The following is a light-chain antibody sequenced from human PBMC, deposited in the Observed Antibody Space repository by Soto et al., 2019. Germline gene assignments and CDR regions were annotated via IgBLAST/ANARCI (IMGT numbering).Light chain of an antibody. J-gene: IGKJ1*01. CDR3: QRET. Sequence: EIVMTQSPATLSVSPGERATLSCRASQSVGGNLAWYQQKPGQAPRLLIYAASTRATGVPARFSGSGSGTEFTLTISSLQSEDFAVYFCQRETFGQGTKVDI. CDR2: AAS. CDR1: QSVGGN. V-gene: IGKV3-15*01.